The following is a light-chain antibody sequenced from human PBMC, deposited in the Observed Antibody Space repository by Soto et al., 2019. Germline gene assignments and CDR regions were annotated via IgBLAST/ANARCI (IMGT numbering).Light chain of an antibody. Sequence: EIVLTQSPGTLSLSPGERATLSCRASQSVSSSFLAWYQHKPGQAPRLLISATSSRATGIPDRFSGSGSGTDFTLTISRMEPEDFAVYFCQQFGSSPFTFGPGTKVDIK. CDR3: QQFGSSPFT. J-gene: IGKJ3*01. CDR1: QSVSSSF. CDR2: ATS. V-gene: IGKV3-20*01.